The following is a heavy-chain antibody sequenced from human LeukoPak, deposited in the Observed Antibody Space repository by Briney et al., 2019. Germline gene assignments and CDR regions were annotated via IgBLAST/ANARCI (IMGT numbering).Heavy chain of an antibody. CDR2: IYTSGST. J-gene: IGHJ5*02. Sequence: ASETLSLTCTVSGGSISSYYWSWIRQPPGKGLEWIGYIYTSGSTNYNPSLKSRVTISVDTSKNQFSLKLSSVTAADTAVYYCARGSRDHALLRYSDWYNSINWFDPWGQGTLVTVSS. CDR3: ARGSRDHALLRYSDWYNSINWFDP. CDR1: GGSISSYY. D-gene: IGHD3-9*01. V-gene: IGHV4-4*09.